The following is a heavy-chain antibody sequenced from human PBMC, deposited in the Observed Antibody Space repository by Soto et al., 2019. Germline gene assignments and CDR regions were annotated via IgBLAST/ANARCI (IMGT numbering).Heavy chain of an antibody. CDR2: INDDGIST. V-gene: IGHV3-74*01. Sequence: HPGGALRVSCAASGFTFSMYWMHWVRQVPGKGPEWVSRINDDGISTNYADSVKGRFTISRDNAKNTLYLQMNALRVEDTAVYYCTRGPRSTSTGTGAFWGQGTLVTVSS. CDR1: GFTFSMYW. D-gene: IGHD1-1*01. CDR3: TRGPRSTSTGTGAF. J-gene: IGHJ4*02.